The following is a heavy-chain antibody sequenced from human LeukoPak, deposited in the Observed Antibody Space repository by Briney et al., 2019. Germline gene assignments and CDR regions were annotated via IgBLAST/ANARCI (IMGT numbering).Heavy chain of an antibody. CDR3: AKSPTMVRSYYFDY. D-gene: IGHD3-10*01. CDR1: GFTFSSYA. J-gene: IGHJ4*02. V-gene: IGHV3-23*01. CDR2: ISGSGGST. Sequence: GGSLRLSCAASGFTFSSYAMSWVRQAPGKGLEWVAAISGSGGSTYYADSVKGRFTISRDNSKNTLYLQMNSLRAEDTAVYYCAKSPTMVRSYYFDYWGQGTLVTVSS.